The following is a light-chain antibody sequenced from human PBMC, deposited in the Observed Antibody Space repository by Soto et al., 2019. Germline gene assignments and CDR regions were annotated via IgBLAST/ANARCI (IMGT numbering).Light chain of an antibody. V-gene: IGLV2-14*01. CDR1: SSDLAIYNY. CDR2: QVT. J-gene: IGLJ1*01. CDR3: SSYTEISNYV. Sequence: QSALTQPASVSGSPGQSITISCTGTSSDLAIYNYVSWYQQQPGTAPKLMIYQVTHRPSGPSNLFSGSRSGNTAPHTISCLKAEDEADYYCSSYTEISNYVFGTGTKLTVL.